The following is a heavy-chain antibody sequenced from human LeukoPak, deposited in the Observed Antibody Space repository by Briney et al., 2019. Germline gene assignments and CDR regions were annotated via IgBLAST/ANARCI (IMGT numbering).Heavy chain of an antibody. Sequence: GGSLRLSCAASGFTFSDYYMSWIRQAPGKGPEWVSYISSSGSTIYYADSVKGRFTISRDNAKNSLYLQMNSLRAEDTAVYYCARDLAESGYSGYRDYWGQGTLVTVSS. J-gene: IGHJ4*02. V-gene: IGHV3-11*04. CDR3: ARDLAESGYSGYRDY. CDR2: ISSSGSTI. CDR1: GFTFSDYY. D-gene: IGHD5-12*01.